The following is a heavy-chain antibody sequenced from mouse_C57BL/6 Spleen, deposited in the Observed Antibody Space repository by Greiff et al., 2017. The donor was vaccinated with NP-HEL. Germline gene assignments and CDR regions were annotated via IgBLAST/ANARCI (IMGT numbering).Heavy chain of an antibody. CDR1: GFSFNTYA. CDR3: VRSNYYGSSYYFDY. D-gene: IGHD1-1*01. Sequence: EVKVVESGGGLVQPKGSLKLSCAASGFSFNTYAMNWVRQAPGKGLEWVARIRSKSNNYATYYADSVKDRFTISRDDSESMLYLQMNNLKTEDTAMYYCVRSNYYGSSYYFDYWGQGTTLTVSS. CDR2: IRSKSNNYAT. V-gene: IGHV10-1*01. J-gene: IGHJ2*01.